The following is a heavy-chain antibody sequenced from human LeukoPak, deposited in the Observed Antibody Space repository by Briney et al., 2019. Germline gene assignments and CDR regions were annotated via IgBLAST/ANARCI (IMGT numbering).Heavy chain of an antibody. CDR1: GFTLSSYE. V-gene: IGHV3-48*03. CDR3: ARGSLSRSGWYNY. CDR2: ISSSGSTI. D-gene: IGHD6-19*01. J-gene: IGHJ4*02. Sequence: PGGSLRLSCAASGFTLSSYEMNWVRQAPGKGLEWVSYISSSGSTIYYADSVKGRFTISRDNAKNSLYLQMNSLRAEDTAVYYCARGSLSRSGWYNYWGQGTLVTVSS.